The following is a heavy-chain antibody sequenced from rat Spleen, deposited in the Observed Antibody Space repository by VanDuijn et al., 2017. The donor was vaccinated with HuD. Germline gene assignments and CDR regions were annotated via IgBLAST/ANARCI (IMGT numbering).Heavy chain of an antibody. CDR3: TREGHNNWGAFAH. CDR2: IYPENGNT. D-gene: IGHD1-10*01. J-gene: IGHJ3*01. Sequence: QLQQSGAELVKPGSSVKISCKASGYTFTSYDMHWRKHQPGNGLEWIGWIYPENGNTNYNQKFNGKATLTADKSSSTAYMQLSSLTSEDSAVYFCTREGHNNWGAFAHWGQGTLVTVSS. V-gene: IGHV1-28*01. CDR1: GYTFTSYD.